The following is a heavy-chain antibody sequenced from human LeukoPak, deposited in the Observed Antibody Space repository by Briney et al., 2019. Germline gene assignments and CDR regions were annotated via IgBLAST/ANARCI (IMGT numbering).Heavy chain of an antibody. D-gene: IGHD4-11*01. CDR1: GFTFSSYA. CDR3: AKKGSNSYYYYMDV. CDR2: ISTSGGTT. J-gene: IGHJ6*03. Sequence: GGSLRLSCAASGFTFSSYAMSWVRQAPGKGLEWVSAISTSGGTTYYADSVKGRFTISRDNSKNTLYLQMNSLRAEDTAVYYCAKKGSNSYYYYMDVWGKGTTVTVSS. V-gene: IGHV3-23*01.